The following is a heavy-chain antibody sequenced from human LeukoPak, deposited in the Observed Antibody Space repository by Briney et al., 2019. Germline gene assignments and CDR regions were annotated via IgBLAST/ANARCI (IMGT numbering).Heavy chain of an antibody. J-gene: IGHJ6*02. CDR3: ARDFQGYYYYGMDV. V-gene: IGHV1-46*01. CDR1: GYTFTSYY. Sequence: ASVKVSCKASGYTFTSYYMHWVRRAPGQGLDWVGITNPSAGSTTYAQKFQGRVTMTRDTSTSTVYMELSSLRSEDTAVYYCARDFQGYYYYGMDVWGQGTTVTVS. CDR2: TNPSAGST.